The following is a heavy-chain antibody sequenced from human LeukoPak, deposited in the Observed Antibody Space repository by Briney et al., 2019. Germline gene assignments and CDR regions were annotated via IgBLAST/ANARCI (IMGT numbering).Heavy chain of an antibody. D-gene: IGHD2-15*01. Sequence: SETLSLTCTVSGGSISSSSYYWGWIRQPPGKGLEWIGSIYHSGSTYYNPSLKSRVTISVDTSKNQFSLKLSSVTAADTAVYYCARSMSGSLLVRWGQGTLVTVSS. V-gene: IGHV4-39*07. J-gene: IGHJ4*02. CDR3: ARSMSGSLLVR. CDR1: GGSISSSSYY. CDR2: IYHSGST.